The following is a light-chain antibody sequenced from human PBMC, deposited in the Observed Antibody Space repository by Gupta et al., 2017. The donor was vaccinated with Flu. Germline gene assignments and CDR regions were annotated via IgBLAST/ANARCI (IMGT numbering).Light chain of an antibody. J-gene: IGKJ4*01. CDR3: QQSYSTPPT. V-gene: IGKV1-39*01. CDR2: GAS. Sequence: HKPAKAPKIRIYGASTLQGGVPSRFSGSGSVTDFTLTIISLQPEDLAIYFCQQSYSTPPTFCGGTKVEI.